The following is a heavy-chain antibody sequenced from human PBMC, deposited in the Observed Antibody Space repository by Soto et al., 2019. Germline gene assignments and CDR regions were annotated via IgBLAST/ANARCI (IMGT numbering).Heavy chain of an antibody. CDR2: ISYDGSNK. CDR1: GFTFSSYG. D-gene: IGHD3-3*01. J-gene: IGHJ6*02. CDR3: AKDRIHTIFGVVIIGYYYYGMDV. V-gene: IGHV3-30*18. Sequence: PGGSLRLSCAASGFTFSSYGMHWVRQAPGKGLEWVAVISYDGSNKYYADSVKGRFTISRDNSKNTLYLQMNSLRAEDTAVYYCAKDRIHTIFGVVIIGYYYYGMDVRGQGTTVTVSS.